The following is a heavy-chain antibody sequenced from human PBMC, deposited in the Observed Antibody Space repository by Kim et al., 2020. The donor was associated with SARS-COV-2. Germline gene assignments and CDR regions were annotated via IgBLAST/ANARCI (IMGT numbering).Heavy chain of an antibody. D-gene: IGHD1-1*01. Sequence: SETLSLTCTVSGGSISSSSYYWGWIRQPPGKGLEWIASIYHSGSTYYNPSLKSRVTMSVDTSKNQFSLKLSSVTAADTAVYYCARRMWLERREYYFDFWGQGTLVTVSS. CDR1: GGSISSSSYY. CDR2: IYHSGST. CDR3: ARRMWLERREYYFDF. J-gene: IGHJ4*02. V-gene: IGHV4-39*01.